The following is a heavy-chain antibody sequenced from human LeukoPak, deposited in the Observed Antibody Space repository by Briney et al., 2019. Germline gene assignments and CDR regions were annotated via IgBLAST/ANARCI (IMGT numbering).Heavy chain of an antibody. Sequence: SVRVSCKASGYTFTSYGISWVRQAPGQGLEWMGEIIPIFGTTNYAQKLQGRVTITADKSTSTASMALSSLRAEDTAVYYCAKDSDCGGDCYPWYFDLWGRGTLVTVSS. CDR1: GYTFTSYG. CDR3: AKDSDCGGDCYPWYFDL. D-gene: IGHD2-21*02. V-gene: IGHV1-69*06. CDR2: IIPIFGTT. J-gene: IGHJ2*01.